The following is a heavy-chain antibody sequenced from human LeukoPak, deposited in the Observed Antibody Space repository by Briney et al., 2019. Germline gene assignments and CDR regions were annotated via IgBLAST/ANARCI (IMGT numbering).Heavy chain of an antibody. Sequence: ASGKVSCKASGHTFTGYYMHWVRQGPGQGLELMGWIHTNSGGTNYAQKCQGRVTMTRDTSISTAYMELSRLRSDDTAVYYCARGRGRVAGTVKINDAFDIWGQGTMVTVSS. V-gene: IGHV1-2*02. CDR2: IHTNSGGT. CDR3: ARGRGRVAGTVKINDAFDI. D-gene: IGHD6-19*01. CDR1: GHTFTGYY. J-gene: IGHJ3*02.